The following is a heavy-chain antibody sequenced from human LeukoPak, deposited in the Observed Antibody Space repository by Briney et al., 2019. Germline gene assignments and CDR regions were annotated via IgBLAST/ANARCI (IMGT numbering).Heavy chain of an antibody. Sequence: GGSLRLSCAASRFSFSDYYMSWVRQAPGKGLEGISYIGGSDNNIYYADSVKGGFTIYRENAKNSLFLQMNSLRAEDTGMYYCARDGRLDFWGQGTLVTVSS. CDR2: IGGSDNNI. J-gene: IGHJ4*02. V-gene: IGHV3-11*01. CDR3: ARDGRLDF. CDR1: RFSFSDYY.